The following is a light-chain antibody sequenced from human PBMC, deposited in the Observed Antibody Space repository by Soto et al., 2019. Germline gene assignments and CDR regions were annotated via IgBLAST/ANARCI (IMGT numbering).Light chain of an antibody. J-gene: IGKJ1*01. Sequence: EIVLTQSPGSLSLSLCERATIYVSASQSVSNDFLAWYQQKPGQAPRLLIYGASTRATDVPDRFSGSGSGADFTLSISRLEPEDFAVYYCQQYGSSPPRTFGQGTKVDIK. CDR1: QSVSNDF. V-gene: IGKV3-20*01. CDR3: QQYGSSPPRT. CDR2: GAS.